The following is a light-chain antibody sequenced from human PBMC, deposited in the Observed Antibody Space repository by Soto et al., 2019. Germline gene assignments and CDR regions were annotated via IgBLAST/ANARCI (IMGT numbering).Light chain of an antibody. CDR1: SSDVGSYNF. J-gene: IGLJ1*01. CDR2: EGS. Sequence: QSVLTQPASVSGSPGQSITISCTGTSSDVGSYNFVSWFLQHPGKAPKLMIYEGSERPSGVSNRFSGSKSGNTASLTISGLQAEDEADYYCCSYAGSSTYAFGPGTKLTVL. V-gene: IGLV2-23*01. CDR3: CSYAGSSTYA.